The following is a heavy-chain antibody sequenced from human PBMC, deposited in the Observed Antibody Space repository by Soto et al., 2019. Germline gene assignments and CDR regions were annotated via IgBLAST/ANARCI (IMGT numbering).Heavy chain of an antibody. CDR2: IIPIFRTA. D-gene: IGHD2-15*01. V-gene: IGHV1-69*13. CDR3: ASVETQRYYYGMDV. Sequence: GASVKVSCKASGGTFSSYAISWVRQAPGQGLEWMGGIIPIFRTADYAQKFQGRVTITADESTSTAYMELSSLRSEDTAVYHCASVETQRYYYGMDVWGQGTTVTVSS. CDR1: GGTFSSYA. J-gene: IGHJ6*02.